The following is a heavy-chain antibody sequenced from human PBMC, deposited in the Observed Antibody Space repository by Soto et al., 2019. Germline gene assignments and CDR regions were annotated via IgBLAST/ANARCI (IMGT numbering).Heavy chain of an antibody. V-gene: IGHV3-7*03. CDR1: GFALTPYW. J-gene: IGHJ4*02. Sequence: XGSLRLSCLASGFALTPYWMQWVRQAPGKGLDWVASIQDDGREMFYVDSVRGRFTISRDTAKNSLYLQMNSLRAEDTAMYYCARDDGDYVGQGNLVTVSS. CDR2: IQDDGREM. CDR3: ARDDGDY.